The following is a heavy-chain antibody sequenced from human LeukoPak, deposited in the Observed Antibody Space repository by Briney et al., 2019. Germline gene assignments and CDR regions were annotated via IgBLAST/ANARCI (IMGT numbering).Heavy chain of an antibody. CDR3: ARVWRYYYDSSGYSYAFDI. V-gene: IGHV4-61*08. J-gene: IGHJ3*02. Sequence: SETLSLTCTVSGGSIRNGDFYWSWIRQSPGKGLEWIGYIYYSGSTNYNPSLKSRVTISVDTSKNQLSLKLSSVTAADTAVYYCARVWRYYYDSSGYSYAFDIWGQGTMVTVSS. CDR2: IYYSGST. CDR1: GGSIRNGDFY. D-gene: IGHD3-22*01.